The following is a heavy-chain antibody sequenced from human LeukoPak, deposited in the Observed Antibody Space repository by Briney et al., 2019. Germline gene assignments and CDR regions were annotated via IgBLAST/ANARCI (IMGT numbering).Heavy chain of an antibody. J-gene: IGHJ6*03. CDR1: GGSISSYY. CDR3: ARGRVSSSTWYSTYYYYFYMDV. CDR2: IYYSGST. V-gene: IGHV4-59*01. D-gene: IGHD1-1*01. Sequence: SETLSLTCTVSGGSISSYYWSWIRQPPGKGLEWIGYIYYSGSTNYNPSLKSRVTISVDTSKNQFSLKLSSVTAADTAVYFCARGRVSSSTWYSTYYYYFYMDVWGKGTTVTVSS.